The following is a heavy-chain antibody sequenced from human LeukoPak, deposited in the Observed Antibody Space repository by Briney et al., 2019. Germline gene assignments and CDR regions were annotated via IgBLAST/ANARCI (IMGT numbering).Heavy chain of an antibody. Sequence: VASVKVSCNASGYIFSSYSLHWGWQAPGQGLELMGFINPNSGNTNYAQKFQGRVTMTRDTSISTAYIKLSSLTSDDPAVYYCGRESRPATTTLAAYWSQGTLVTVSS. CDR3: GRESRPATTTLAAY. J-gene: IGHJ4*02. CDR1: GYIFSSYS. CDR2: INPNSGNT. V-gene: IGHV1-2*02. D-gene: IGHD1-1*01.